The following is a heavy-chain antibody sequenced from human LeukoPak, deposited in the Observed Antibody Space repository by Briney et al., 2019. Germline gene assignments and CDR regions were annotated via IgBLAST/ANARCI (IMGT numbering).Heavy chain of an antibody. V-gene: IGHV3-53*01. D-gene: IGHD3-22*01. CDR1: GFSIRTYY. Sequence: GGSLRLSCEASGFSIRTYYMSWVRQVPGKGLEWVSVIYSGGTIRYADSVKGRFTFSRDNFKDTLNLQMNSLRADDTAVYYCVRAVHHNFYSDSSGYYGDAFDVWGQGTVDTVSS. CDR3: VRAVHHNFYSDSSGYYGDAFDV. CDR2: IYSGGTI. J-gene: IGHJ3*01.